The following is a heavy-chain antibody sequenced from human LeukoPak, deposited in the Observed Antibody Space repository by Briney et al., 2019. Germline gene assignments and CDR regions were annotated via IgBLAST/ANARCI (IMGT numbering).Heavy chain of an antibody. CDR2: IKQDGSEK. V-gene: IGHV3-7*01. Sequence: PGGSLRLSCAASGFTFSSYWMSWVRQAPGKGLEWVANIKQDGSEKYYVDSVKGRFTISRDNAKNSLYLQMNSLRAEDTAVYYCARVGYGGNIRTGDYFDYWGQGTRVTVSS. D-gene: IGHD4-23*01. CDR3: ARVGYGGNIRTGDYFDY. CDR1: GFTFSSYW. J-gene: IGHJ4*02.